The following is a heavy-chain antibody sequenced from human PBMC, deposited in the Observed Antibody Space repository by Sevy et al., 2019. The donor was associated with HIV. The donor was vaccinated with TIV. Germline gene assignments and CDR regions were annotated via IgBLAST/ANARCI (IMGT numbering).Heavy chain of an antibody. V-gene: IGHV3-30-3*01. CDR3: ARDIVVVVAATDAHRGGQFDY. CDR2: ISYDGSNK. J-gene: IGHJ4*02. CDR1: GFTFSSYA. D-gene: IGHD2-15*01. Sequence: GGSLRLSCAASGFTFSSYAMHWVRQAPGKGLEWVAVISYDGSNKYYADSVKGRFTISRDNSKNTLYLQMNSLRAEDTAVYYCARDIVVVVAATDAHRGGQFDYWGQGTLVTISS.